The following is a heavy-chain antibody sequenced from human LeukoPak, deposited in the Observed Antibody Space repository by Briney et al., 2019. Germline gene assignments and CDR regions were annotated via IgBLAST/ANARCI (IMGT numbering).Heavy chain of an antibody. D-gene: IGHD3-10*01. CDR1: GFTFSSYG. V-gene: IGHV3-30*18. CDR3: AKDAVGYYYGSGSFFDY. Sequence: PGRSLRLSCAASGFTFSSYGMHWVRQAPGKGLEWVAVISYDGSNKYYADSVKGRFTISRDNSKNTLYLQMNSLGAEDTAVYYCAKDAVGYYYGSGSFFDYWGQGTLVTVCS. CDR2: ISYDGSNK. J-gene: IGHJ4*02.